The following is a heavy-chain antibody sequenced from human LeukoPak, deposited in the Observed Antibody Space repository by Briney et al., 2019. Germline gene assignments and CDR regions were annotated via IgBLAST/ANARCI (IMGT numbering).Heavy chain of an antibody. CDR1: GYSFITNW. CDR2: IYPGDSDT. Sequence: GESLKISCKVSGYSFITNWIAWVRQMPGKGLEWMGIIYPGDSDTRYSPSFQGQVTISADKSISTAYLQWSSLKASDTAMYYCARQDYDILTGYFDYFDYWGQGTLVTVSS. D-gene: IGHD3-9*01. J-gene: IGHJ4*02. V-gene: IGHV5-51*01. CDR3: ARQDYDILTGYFDYFDY.